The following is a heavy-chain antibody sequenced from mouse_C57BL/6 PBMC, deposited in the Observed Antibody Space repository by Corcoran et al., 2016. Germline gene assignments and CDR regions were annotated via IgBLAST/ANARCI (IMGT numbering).Heavy chain of an antibody. CDR3: ARSGYGSSSE. J-gene: IGHJ2*01. Sequence: QIQLVQSGPELKKPGETVKISCKASGYTFTTYGMSWVKQAPGKGLKWMGWINTYSGVPTYADDFKGRFAFSLETSASTAYLQINNLKNEDTATYFCARSGYGSSSEWGQGTTLTVSS. CDR1: GYTFTTYG. V-gene: IGHV9-3*01. D-gene: IGHD1-1*01. CDR2: INTYSGVP.